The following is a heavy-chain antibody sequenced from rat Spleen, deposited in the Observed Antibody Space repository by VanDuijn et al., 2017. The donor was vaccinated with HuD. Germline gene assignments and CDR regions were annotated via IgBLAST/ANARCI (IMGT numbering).Heavy chain of an antibody. D-gene: IGHD1-10*01. CDR1: GFTFSHYD. CDR3: AKSGVYNKYDY. CDR2: ISPSGGAT. J-gene: IGHJ2*01. V-gene: IGHV5-25*01. Sequence: EVQLVESGGGLVQPGRSMKLSCAASGFTFSHYDMAWVRQTPKKGLEWVASISPSGGATYYRDSVKGRFTISRDNAENTVYLQMNSLRSEDTATYYCAKSGVYNKYDYWGQGVMVTVSS.